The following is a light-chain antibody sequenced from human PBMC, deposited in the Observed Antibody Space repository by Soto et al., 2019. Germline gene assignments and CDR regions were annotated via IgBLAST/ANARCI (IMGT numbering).Light chain of an antibody. Sequence: IAMSQYPLSLPVTRGEPASISCRSSQSLLHSNGYNYLAWYLHKPGQSPQLLIYLGSNRASGVPDRFSGSGSGTDFTLQISSVEEEDVRAYCWMQALQAPTSCQGTRLE. CDR3: MQALQAPT. J-gene: IGKJ5*01. CDR2: LGS. CDR1: QSLLHSNGYNY. V-gene: IGKV2-28*01.